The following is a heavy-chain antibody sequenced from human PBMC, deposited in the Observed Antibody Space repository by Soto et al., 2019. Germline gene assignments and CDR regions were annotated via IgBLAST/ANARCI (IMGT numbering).Heavy chain of an antibody. CDR1: GFIFSNAW. V-gene: IGHV3-15*01. CDR3: TTEVASDRFLKGY. CDR2: IKSKTDRGTR. J-gene: IGHJ4*02. D-gene: IGHD3-3*01. Sequence: GGSLRLSCAASGFIFSNAWMSWVRQAPGKGLEWVGRIKSKTDRGTRDYAAPVKGRFTISRDDSKNTLYLQMNGLKTEDAAIYYCTTEVASDRFLKGYWGQGTLVTVSS.